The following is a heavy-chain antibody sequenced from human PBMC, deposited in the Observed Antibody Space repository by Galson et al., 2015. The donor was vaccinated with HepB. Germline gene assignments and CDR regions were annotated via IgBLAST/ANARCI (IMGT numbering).Heavy chain of an antibody. V-gene: IGHV3-11*01. D-gene: IGHD1-26*01. Sequence: SLRLSCAASGFTFGDYYMSWVRQAPGKGLEWISYISGSGSTIYYADFLRGRLTTSRDHSKNSLYLQMNSLRTEDTAVYYCARDPDRRGSFDYWGQGTLVTVSS. CDR2: ISGSGSTI. CDR1: GFTFGDYY. J-gene: IGHJ4*02. CDR3: ARDPDRRGSFDY.